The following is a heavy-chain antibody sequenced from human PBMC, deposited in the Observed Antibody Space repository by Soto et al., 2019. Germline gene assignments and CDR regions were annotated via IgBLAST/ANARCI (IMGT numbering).Heavy chain of an antibody. CDR2: ISSNGGST. Sequence: GGSLRLSCAASGFTFSSYAMHWVRQAPGKGLEYVSAISSNGGSTYYANSVKGRFTISRDNSKNTLYLQMGSLRAEDMAVYYCARVQRYGDYDDDYWGQGTLVTVSS. CDR3: ARVQRYGDYDDDY. CDR1: GFTFSSYA. D-gene: IGHD4-17*01. V-gene: IGHV3-64*01. J-gene: IGHJ4*02.